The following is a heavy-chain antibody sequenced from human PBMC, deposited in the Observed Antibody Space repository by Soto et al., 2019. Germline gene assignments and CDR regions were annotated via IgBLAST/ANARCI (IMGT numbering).Heavy chain of an antibody. D-gene: IGHD6-19*01. CDR1: GFTFSSYA. CDR3: AKDRGTGWYDYYSYGMDV. Sequence: EVQLLESGGGLVQPGGSLRLSCAASGFTFSSYAMSWVRQAPGKGLEWVSAMSGSGGNTYYADSVKGRFTISRDNSKNTLYLQMNSLRAEDTAIYYCAKDRGTGWYDYYSYGMDVWGQGTTVTVSS. J-gene: IGHJ6*02. V-gene: IGHV3-23*01. CDR2: MSGSGGNT.